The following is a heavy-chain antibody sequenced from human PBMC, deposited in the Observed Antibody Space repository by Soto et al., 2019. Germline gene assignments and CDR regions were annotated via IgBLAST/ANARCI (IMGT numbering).Heavy chain of an antibody. D-gene: IGHD2-15*01. V-gene: IGHV4-39*01. Sequence: SETLSLTCTVSGGSISSSSYYWGWIRQPPGKGLEWIGSIYYSGSTYYNPSLKSRVTISVDTSKNQFSLKLSSVTAADTAVYYCASPDCSGGSCYSDYYYGMDVWGQGTTVTVSS. CDR3: ASPDCSGGSCYSDYYYGMDV. CDR2: IYYSGST. J-gene: IGHJ6*02. CDR1: GGSISSSSYY.